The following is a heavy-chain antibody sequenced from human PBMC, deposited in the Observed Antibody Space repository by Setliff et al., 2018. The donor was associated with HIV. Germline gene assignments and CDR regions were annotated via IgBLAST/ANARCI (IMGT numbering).Heavy chain of an antibody. CDR2: ISVYNGHT. J-gene: IGHJ4*02. D-gene: IGHD3-22*01. CDR1: GYSFTNYG. Sequence: GASVKVSCKASGYSFTNYGLNWVRQAPGQGLEWMGRISVYNGHTNFAQKLQDRVTMTTDTSTSKAYIELRSLRSDDAAVYYCAKLMTADYYDTSGYLYYFDLWGQGTLVTVSS. CDR3: AKLMTADYYDTSGYLYYFDL. V-gene: IGHV1-18*01.